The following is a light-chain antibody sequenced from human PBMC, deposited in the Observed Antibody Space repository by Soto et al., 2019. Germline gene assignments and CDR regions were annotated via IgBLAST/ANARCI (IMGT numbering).Light chain of an antibody. CDR1: NSDVGGYSY. V-gene: IGLV2-14*01. J-gene: IGLJ2*01. Sequence: QSVLTQPASVSGSPGQSIAISCTGTNSDVGGYSYVSWYQQHAGKAPKLIIYGVTNRPSGVSDRFSGSKSGNTASLTISGLQAGDEADYYCTSYTNTDTRKVFGGGTKLTVL. CDR3: TSYTNTDTRKV. CDR2: GVT.